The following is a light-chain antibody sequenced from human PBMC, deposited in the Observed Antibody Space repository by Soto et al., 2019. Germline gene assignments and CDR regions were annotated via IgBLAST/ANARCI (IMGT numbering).Light chain of an antibody. V-gene: IGLV1-44*01. CDR3: AAWDDSLNGFV. CDR2: ADN. Sequence: QSVLTQPPSGSGTPGQRVSISCSGSSSNIGSNSVQWHQQLPGTAPNLLIYADNQRPSGVPDRFSGSKSGTSASLAITGLQSGDEADYYCAAWDDSLNGFVFGTGTKVTVL. CDR1: SSNIGSNS. J-gene: IGLJ1*01.